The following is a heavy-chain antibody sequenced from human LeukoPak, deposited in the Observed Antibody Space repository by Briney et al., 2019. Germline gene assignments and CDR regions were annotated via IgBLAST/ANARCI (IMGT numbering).Heavy chain of an antibody. J-gene: IGHJ4*02. Sequence: GGSLRLSCAASGFTFSNYWMSWVRQAPGKGLEWVANIKEDGSEKYYVDSVKGRFTISRDNAKNSLYLQMNSLRAEDTAVYYCARTIRGYWGQGALVTVSS. CDR1: GFTFSNYW. CDR3: ARTIRGY. V-gene: IGHV3-7*01. CDR2: IKEDGSEK. D-gene: IGHD3-10*01.